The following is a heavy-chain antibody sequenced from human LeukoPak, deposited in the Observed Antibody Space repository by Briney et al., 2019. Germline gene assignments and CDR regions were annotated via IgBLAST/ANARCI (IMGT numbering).Heavy chain of an antibody. CDR2: IYHSGST. V-gene: IGHV4-38-2*02. CDR3: ARQLNYIGFDY. Sequence: SETLSLTCTVSGYSISSGNYWGWIRQPPGKGLEWIGIIYHSGSTYYNPSLKSRVIISVDTSKNQFSLRLSSVTAADTAVYYCARQLNYIGFDYWGQGTLVTVSS. J-gene: IGHJ4*02. D-gene: IGHD5-24*01. CDR1: GYSISSGNY.